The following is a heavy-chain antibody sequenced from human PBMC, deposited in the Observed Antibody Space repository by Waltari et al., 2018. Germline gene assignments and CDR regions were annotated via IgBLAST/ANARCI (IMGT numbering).Heavy chain of an antibody. CDR1: GGSFSGSY. CDR2: SNHSGST. CDR3: ARGKIAARPTFDY. Sequence: QVQLQQWGAGLLKPSETLSLTCAVYGGSFSGSYWSWIRQPPGQGLEWIGESNHSGSTNYNPSLKSRVTISVDTSKNQFSLKLSSVTAADTAVYYCARGKIAARPTFDYWGQGTLVTVSS. J-gene: IGHJ4*02. V-gene: IGHV4-34*01. D-gene: IGHD6-6*01.